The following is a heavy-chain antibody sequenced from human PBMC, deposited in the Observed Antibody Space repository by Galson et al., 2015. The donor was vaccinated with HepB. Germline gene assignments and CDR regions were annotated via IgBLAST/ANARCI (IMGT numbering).Heavy chain of an antibody. CDR1: GFTFSSYS. J-gene: IGHJ4*02. Sequence: SLRLSCAASGFTFSSYSMNWVRQAPGKGLEWVSSISSSSSYIYYADSVKGRFTISRDNAKNSLYLQMNSLRAEDTAVYYCATSDAITMVRGVDWGQGTLVTVSS. V-gene: IGHV3-21*01. D-gene: IGHD3-10*01. CDR2: ISSSSSYI. CDR3: ATSDAITMVRGVD.